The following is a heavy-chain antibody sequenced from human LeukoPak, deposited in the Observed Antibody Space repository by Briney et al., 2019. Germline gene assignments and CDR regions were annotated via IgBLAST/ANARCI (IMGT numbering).Heavy chain of an antibody. J-gene: IGHJ2*01. V-gene: IGHV4-61*02. CDR3: ARVATYSSSWYQPGWYLDL. D-gene: IGHD6-13*01. CDR1: GGSISSGRYY. CDR2: IYTSGTT. Sequence: SQTLSLTCTVSGGSISSGRYYWSWIRQPAGKGLEWIGRIYTSGTTNYNPSLKSRVTISVDTSKNQFSLKLSSVTAADTAVYYCARVATYSSSWYQPGWYLDLWGRGTLVTVSS.